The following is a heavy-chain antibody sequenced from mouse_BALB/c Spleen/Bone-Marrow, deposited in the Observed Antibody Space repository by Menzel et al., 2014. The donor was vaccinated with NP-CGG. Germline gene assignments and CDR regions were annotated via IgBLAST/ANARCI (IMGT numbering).Heavy chain of an antibody. CDR3: ARDSPYAMDY. Sequence: EVQLQQSGAELVKPGASVKLSCTASGFNIKDTYMHWVKQRPEQGLEWIGRIDPANGNTKYDPKFQGKATITADTSSNTAYLQLSSLASEDTAVYYCARDSPYAMDYWGQGTSVTVSS. V-gene: IGHV14-3*02. J-gene: IGHJ4*01. CDR2: IDPANGNT. CDR1: GFNIKDTY.